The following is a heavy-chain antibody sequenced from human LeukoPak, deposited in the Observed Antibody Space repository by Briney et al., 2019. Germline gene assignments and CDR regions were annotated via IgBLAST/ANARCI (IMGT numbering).Heavy chain of an antibody. CDR2: IYYSGT. CDR3: ARTRRSMVRGVTDYYYYGMDV. D-gene: IGHD3-10*01. Sequence: PSETLSLTCTVSGGSISSGGYYWSWIRQHPGKGLEWIGYIYYSGTYYNPSLKNRVTISVDTSKNQFSLKLSSVTAADTAVYYCARTRRSMVRGVTDYYYYGMDVWGQGTTVTVSS. V-gene: IGHV4-31*03. J-gene: IGHJ6*02. CDR1: GGSISSGGYY.